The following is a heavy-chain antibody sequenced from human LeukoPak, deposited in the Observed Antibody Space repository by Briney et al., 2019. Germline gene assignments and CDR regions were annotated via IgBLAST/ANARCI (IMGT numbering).Heavy chain of an antibody. Sequence: GGSLRLSCAASGFTFSYYSMNWVRQAPGKGLEWVSSISSSGSYIDYADSVKGRFTISRDNAKNPLYLQMTSLRVEDTAVYYCARLDCSSNSCYDVDYWGQGTLVTVSS. CDR2: ISSSGSYI. CDR1: GFTFSYYS. CDR3: ARLDCSSNSCYDVDY. J-gene: IGHJ4*02. V-gene: IGHV3-21*01. D-gene: IGHD2-2*01.